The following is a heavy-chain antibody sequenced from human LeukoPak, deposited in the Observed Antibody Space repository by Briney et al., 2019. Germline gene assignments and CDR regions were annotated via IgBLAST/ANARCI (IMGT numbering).Heavy chain of an antibody. CDR2: IRSKANSYAT. CDR3: TRHGGYALWCDP. J-gene: IGHJ5*02. CDR1: GFTFSGSA. V-gene: IGHV3-73*01. Sequence: QPGGSLRLSCAASGFTFSGSAMHWVRHASGKGLEWVGRIRSKANSYATAYAASVKGRFTLSRDDSKNTAYLQMNSLKTEDTAVYYCTRHGGYALWCDPWGQGTLVTVSS. D-gene: IGHD2-2*01.